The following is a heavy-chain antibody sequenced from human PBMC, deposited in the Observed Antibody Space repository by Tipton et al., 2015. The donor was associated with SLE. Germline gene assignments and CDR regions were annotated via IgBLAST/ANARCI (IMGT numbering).Heavy chain of an antibody. CDR3: ARDCGGSDAFDI. CDR1: GASISSFSYY. V-gene: IGHV4-39*07. CDR2: MYYTGST. D-gene: IGHD2-21*01. J-gene: IGHJ3*02. Sequence: LRLSCTVSGASISSFSYYWGWIRQPPGKGLEWIGNMYYTGSTYYNPSLKSRVTISVDTSKNQFSLKLSSVTAADTAVYYCARDCGGSDAFDIWGQGTMVTVSS.